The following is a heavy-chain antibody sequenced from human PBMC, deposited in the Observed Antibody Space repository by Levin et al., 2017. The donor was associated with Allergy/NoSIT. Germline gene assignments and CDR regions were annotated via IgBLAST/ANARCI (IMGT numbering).Heavy chain of an antibody. CDR3: ERTLSSSGTSYAFDS. CDR1: GEFISSYY. CDR2: FYPSGRT. D-gene: IGHD1-26*01. V-gene: IGHV4-4*07. J-gene: IGHJ4*02. Sequence: GSLRLSCTISGEFISSYYWNWIRQPGGKGLEWIGRFYPSGRTNYNPSLKSRVTMSLDTSNNQFSLRLRSVTAAATAVYYCERTLSSSGTSYAFDSWGQGTLVTVS.